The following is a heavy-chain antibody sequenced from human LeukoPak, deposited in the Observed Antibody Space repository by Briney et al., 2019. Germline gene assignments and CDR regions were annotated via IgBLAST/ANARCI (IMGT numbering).Heavy chain of an antibody. D-gene: IGHD6-6*01. CDR1: GYTFTGYY. J-gene: IGHJ5*02. CDR3: ARESVAARRRRVWGFDP. V-gene: IGHV1-2*02. Sequence: GASVKVSCKASGYTFTGYYMHWVRQAPGQGLEWMGSINPNSGGTNYAQKFPGRVTMPRDTSISTAYMELSRLRSDDTAVYYCARESVAARRRRVWGFDPWGQGTLVTVSP. CDR2: INPNSGGT.